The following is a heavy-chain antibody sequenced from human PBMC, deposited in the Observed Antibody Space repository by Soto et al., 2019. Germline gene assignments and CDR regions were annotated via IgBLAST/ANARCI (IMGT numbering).Heavy chain of an antibody. V-gene: IGHV5-51*01. CDR3: ARRVPYYYDSSGSGYYFDY. D-gene: IGHD3-22*01. CDR2: IYPGDFDT. CDR1: GYSFTSYW. J-gene: IGHJ4*02. Sequence: GESLKISCKGSGYSFTSYWIGWVRQMPGKGLEWMGIIYPGDFDTRYSPSCQGRVTIAADKSFSTAYLQWSGLKASDTALYYCARRVPYYYDSSGSGYYFDYWGQGTLVTVSS.